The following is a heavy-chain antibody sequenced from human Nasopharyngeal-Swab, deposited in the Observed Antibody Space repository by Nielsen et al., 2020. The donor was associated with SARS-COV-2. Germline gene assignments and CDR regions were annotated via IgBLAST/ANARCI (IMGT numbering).Heavy chain of an antibody. J-gene: IGHJ3*02. V-gene: IGHV3-21*01. CDR1: GLTFSSYS. Sequence: GGSLRLSCAASGLTFSSYSMNWVRQAPGKGLEWVSSISSSSSYIYYADSVKGRFTISRDNAKNSLYLQMNSLRAEDTAVYYCARGYDYVWGSYPEGAFDIWGQGTMVTVSS. D-gene: IGHD3-16*02. CDR3: ARGYDYVWGSYPEGAFDI. CDR2: ISSSSSYI.